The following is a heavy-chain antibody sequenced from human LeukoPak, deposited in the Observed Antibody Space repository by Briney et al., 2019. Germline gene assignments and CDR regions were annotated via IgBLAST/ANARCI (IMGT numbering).Heavy chain of an antibody. J-gene: IGHJ3*02. CDR1: GGSISSYY. Sequence: PSETLSLTCTVSGGSISSYYWSWIRQPPGKGLEWIGYIYYSGSTNYNPSLKSRVTISVDTSKNQFSLKLSSVTAADTAVYYCARGGWELLGDAFDIWGQGTMVTVSS. CDR2: IYYSGST. CDR3: ARGGWELLGDAFDI. D-gene: IGHD1-26*01. V-gene: IGHV4-59*01.